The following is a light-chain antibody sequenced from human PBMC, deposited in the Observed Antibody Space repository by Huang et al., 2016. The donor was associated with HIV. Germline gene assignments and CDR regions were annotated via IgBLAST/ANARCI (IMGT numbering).Light chain of an antibody. CDR3: QQRSSSLT. Sequence: IVLTQSPATLSLSPGERATLYCSASHSLNKFLSWYQQKPGQAPRLLIYNATDRATGVPARFSGGGSGTDFTLTITDLKAEEFAIYYCQQRSSSLTFGGGTKVEIK. CDR1: HSLNKF. J-gene: IGKJ4*01. CDR2: NAT. V-gene: IGKV3-11*01.